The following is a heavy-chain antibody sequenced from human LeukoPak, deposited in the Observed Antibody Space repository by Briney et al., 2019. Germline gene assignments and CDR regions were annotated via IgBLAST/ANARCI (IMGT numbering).Heavy chain of an antibody. Sequence: SETLSLTCTVSGGSMSRHYWSWIRQSAGKGLEWLGRVYASGNTYYNPSLKSRVTVSGDTSKNQFSLKLSSVTAAGTALYFCARAKSGSTNVFDTWGQGILVTVSS. CDR2: VYASGNT. J-gene: IGHJ4*02. CDR1: GGSMSRHY. V-gene: IGHV4-4*07. D-gene: IGHD2-2*01. CDR3: ARAKSGSTNVFDT.